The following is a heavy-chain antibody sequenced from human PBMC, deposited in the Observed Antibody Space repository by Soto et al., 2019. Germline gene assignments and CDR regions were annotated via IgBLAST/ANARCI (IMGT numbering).Heavy chain of an antibody. V-gene: IGHV3-23*01. CDR3: AKAPAHGSSLKYYFDY. J-gene: IGHJ4*02. CDR2: ISGSGGST. CDR1: GFTFSSYA. Sequence: GGSLRLSCAASGFTFSSYAMSWVRQAPGKGLEWVSAISGSGGSTYYADSVKGRFTISRDNSKNTLYLQMNSLRAEDTAVYYCAKAPAHGSSLKYYFDYWGQGTLVTVSS. D-gene: IGHD2-15*01.